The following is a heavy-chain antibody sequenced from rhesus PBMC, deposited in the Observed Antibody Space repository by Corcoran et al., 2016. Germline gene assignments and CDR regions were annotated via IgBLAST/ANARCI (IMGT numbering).Heavy chain of an antibody. V-gene: IGHV3-8*01. D-gene: IGHD6-25*01. CDR2: INTGGCST. CDR1: GFTFGSYY. CDR3: ARDWLYSGSWNVTNY. J-gene: IGHJ4*01. Sequence: EVQLVESGGGLVQPGGSLRLSCTGSGFTFGSYYMYWVRQAPGKGLEWVSVINTGGCSTWYTDSVQGRFTISKENAKNTLYLQMDSLRAEDTAVYYCARDWLYSGSWNVTNYWGQGVLVTVSS.